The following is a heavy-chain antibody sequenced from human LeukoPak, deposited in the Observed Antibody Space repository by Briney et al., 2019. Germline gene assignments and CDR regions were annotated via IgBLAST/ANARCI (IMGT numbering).Heavy chain of an antibody. J-gene: IGHJ4*02. CDR1: GYTFTGYY. V-gene: IGHV1-2*02. CDR2: INPNSGGT. CDR3: ARRGWVRGYSRSLFGY. Sequence: GASVKVSCKASGYTFTGYYMHWVRQAPGQGLEWMGWINPNSGGTNYAQKFQDRVTMTRDTSISTAYMELSGLTSEDTAIYFCARRGWVRGYSRSLFGYWGQGSLVTVSS. D-gene: IGHD5-12*01.